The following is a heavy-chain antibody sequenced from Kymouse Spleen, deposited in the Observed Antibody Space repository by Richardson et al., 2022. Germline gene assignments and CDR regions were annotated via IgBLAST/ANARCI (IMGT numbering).Heavy chain of an antibody. CDR3: AKAYSNGRYYYYYGMDV. CDR1: GFTFSSYA. J-gene: IGHJ6*02. D-gene: IGHD4-11,IGHD4-11*01. Sequence: EVQLVESGGGLVQPGGSLRLSCAASGFTFSSYAMSWVRQAPGKGLEWVSAISGSGGSTYYADSVKGRFTISRDNSKNTLYLQMNSLRAEDTAVYYCAKAYSNGRYYYYYGMDVWGQGTTVTVSS. CDR2: ISGSGGST. V-gene: IGHV3-23*04.